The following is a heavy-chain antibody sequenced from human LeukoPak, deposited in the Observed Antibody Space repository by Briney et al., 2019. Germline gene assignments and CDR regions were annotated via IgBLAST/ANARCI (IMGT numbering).Heavy chain of an antibody. CDR3: ARDSDPRGGAFDI. D-gene: IGHD3-10*01. V-gene: IGHV4-31*02. CDR2: IYYSGST. J-gene: IGHJ3*02. Sequence: LRLSCAASEFTVSSNYMSWIRQHPGKGLEWIGYIYYSGSTYYNPSLKSRVTISVDTSKNQFSLKLSSVTAADTAVYYCARDSDPRGGAFDIWGQGTMVTVSS. CDR1: EFTVSSNY.